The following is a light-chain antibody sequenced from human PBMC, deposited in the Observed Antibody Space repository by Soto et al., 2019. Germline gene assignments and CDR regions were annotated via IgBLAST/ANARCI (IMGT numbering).Light chain of an antibody. J-gene: IGLJ2*01. CDR1: SSNIGSNY. CDR3: AVWDDSLSGVV. Sequence: QSVLTQPPSASGTPGQRVTISCSGSSSNIGSNYVYWYQQLPGTAPKLLIDRNNQRPSGVPDRFSGSKSGTSASLAISGLRCEDEADYYCAVWDDSLSGVVFGGGTKLTVL. CDR2: RNN. V-gene: IGLV1-47*01.